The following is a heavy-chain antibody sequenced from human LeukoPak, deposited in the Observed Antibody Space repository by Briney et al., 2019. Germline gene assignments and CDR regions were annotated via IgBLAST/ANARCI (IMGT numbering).Heavy chain of an antibody. Sequence: SETLSLTCTVSGGSISSSSYYWGWIRQPPGKGLEWIGSIYYSGSTYYNPSLKSRVTISVDTSKNQFSLKLSSVTAADTAVYYCASLREYYDSSGYSLNWFDPWGQGTLVTVSS. V-gene: IGHV4-39*07. CDR1: GGSISSSSYY. J-gene: IGHJ5*02. CDR3: ASLREYYDSSGYSLNWFDP. D-gene: IGHD3-22*01. CDR2: IYYSGST.